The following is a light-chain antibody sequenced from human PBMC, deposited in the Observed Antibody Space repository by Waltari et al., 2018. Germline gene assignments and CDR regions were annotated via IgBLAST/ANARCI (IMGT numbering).Light chain of an antibody. V-gene: IGLV2-14*03. CDR2: DFS. Sequence: QQRPSKAPKLMIYDFSYRPSGISSRFSGSKSGSTASLTIYGLQAEDEADYYCSSFTSASTVGVIFGGGTKLTVL. J-gene: IGLJ2*01. CDR3: SSFTSASTVGVI.